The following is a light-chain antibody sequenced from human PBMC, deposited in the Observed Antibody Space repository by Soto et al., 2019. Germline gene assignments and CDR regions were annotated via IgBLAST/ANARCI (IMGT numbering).Light chain of an antibody. CDR3: SSYTSNNLYV. V-gene: IGLV2-14*01. CDR1: SSDAGGYNY. J-gene: IGLJ1*01. Sequence: QAALTQPASVSGSPGQSITISCTVTSSDAGGYNYVSWYQQHPGKAPKLMISEVSNRTSGVSNRFSGSKSGNTASLTISGLQAEDEADYYCSSYTSNNLYVFGTGTKVTVL. CDR2: EVS.